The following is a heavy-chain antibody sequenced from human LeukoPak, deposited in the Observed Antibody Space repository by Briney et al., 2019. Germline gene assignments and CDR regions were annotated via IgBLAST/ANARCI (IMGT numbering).Heavy chain of an antibody. J-gene: IGHJ3*02. CDR1: GGSISSGGYY. V-gene: IGHV4-31*03. CDR3: ARGSNHVDDAFDI. CDR2: IYYSGST. Sequence: SETLSLTCTVSGGSISSGGYYWSWIRQHPGKGLEWIGYIYYSGSTYYNPSLRSRVTISVDTSKNQFSLKLSSVTAADTAVYYCARGSNHVDDAFDIWGQGTMVTVSS. D-gene: IGHD1-14*01.